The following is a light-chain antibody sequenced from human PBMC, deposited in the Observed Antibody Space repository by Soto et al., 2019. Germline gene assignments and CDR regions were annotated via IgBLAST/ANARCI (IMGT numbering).Light chain of an antibody. CDR1: SSDVATYNL. Sequence: QSVLTQAASVSGSPGQSITISCTGTSSDVATYNLVSWYQQRPGTAPQLIIYEVTKRPSGVSTRFSGSQSGNTASLTISGLQADDEADYYCCSRVFGGGTQLTVL. V-gene: IGLV2-23*02. J-gene: IGLJ3*02. CDR2: EVT. CDR3: CSRV.